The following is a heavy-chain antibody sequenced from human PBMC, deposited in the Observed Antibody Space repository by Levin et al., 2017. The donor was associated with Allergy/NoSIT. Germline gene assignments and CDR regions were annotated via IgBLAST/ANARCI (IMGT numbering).Heavy chain of an antibody. CDR2: INHSGST. D-gene: IGHD6-6*01. CDR1: GGSFRGYY. CDR3: ARAAYSSSSLGANYAFDI. Sequence: SQTLSLTCAVYGGSFRGYYWSWIRQPPGKGLEWIGEINHSGSTNYNPSLKSRVTISVDTSKNQFSLKLSSVTAADTAVYYCARAAYSSSSLGANYAFDIWGQGTMVTVSS. V-gene: IGHV4-34*01. J-gene: IGHJ3*02.